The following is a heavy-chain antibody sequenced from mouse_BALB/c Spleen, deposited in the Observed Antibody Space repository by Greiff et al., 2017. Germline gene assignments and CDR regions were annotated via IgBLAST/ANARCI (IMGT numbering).Heavy chain of an antibody. Sequence: QVQLQQSGAELVRPGTSVKISCKASGYAFTNYWLGWVKQRPGHGLEWIGEIYPGSGNIYYNEKFKGKVTLTADKSSSTAYMQLSRLTSEDSAVYFGVGGDTMVVAGYWFFDVWGAGTTVTVSS. CDR3: VGGDTMVVAGYWFFDV. J-gene: IGHJ1*01. V-gene: IGHV1-63*01. CDR2: IYPGSGNI. CDR1: GYAFTNYW. D-gene: IGHD1-1*01.